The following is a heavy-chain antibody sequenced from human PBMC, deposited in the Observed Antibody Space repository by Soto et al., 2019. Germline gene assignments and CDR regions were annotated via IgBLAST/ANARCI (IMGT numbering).Heavy chain of an antibody. CDR3: ARACSGGSCGVDY. CDR1: GGTFSSYT. J-gene: IGHJ4*02. CDR2: IIPILGIA. Sequence: QVQLVQSGAEVKKPGSSVKVSCKASGGTFSSYTISWVRQAPGQGLEWMGRIIPILGIANYAKKFQGRVTITADKSTSTAYMELSSLRSEDTAVYYCARACSGGSCGVDYWGQGTLVTVSS. D-gene: IGHD2-15*01. V-gene: IGHV1-69*02.